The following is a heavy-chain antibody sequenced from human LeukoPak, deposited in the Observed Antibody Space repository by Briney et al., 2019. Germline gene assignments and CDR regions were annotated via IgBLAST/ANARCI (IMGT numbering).Heavy chain of an antibody. CDR3: ARQKWELLGYFDY. CDR2: IYTSGST. V-gene: IGHV4-4*09. CDR1: GVSISSYY. J-gene: IGHJ4*02. Sequence: SETLSLTCTVSGVSISSYYWSWIRQPPGKGLEWIGYIYTSGSTNYNPSLKSRVTISVDTSKNQFSLKLSSVTAADTAVYYYARQKWELLGYFDYWGQGTLVTVSS. D-gene: IGHD1-26*01.